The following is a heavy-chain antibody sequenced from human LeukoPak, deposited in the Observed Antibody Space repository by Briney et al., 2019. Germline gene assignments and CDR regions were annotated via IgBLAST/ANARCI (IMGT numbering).Heavy chain of an antibody. CDR2: IYYSGST. CDR1: GGSISSSSYY. V-gene: IGHV4-39*01. D-gene: IGHD2-2*01. CDR3: ARCYCSSTSCVSNWFDP. J-gene: IGHJ5*02. Sequence: KPSETLSLTCTVSGGSISSSSYYWGWIRQPPGKGLEWIGSIYYSGSTYYNPSLKSRVTISVDTSKNQFSLKLSSVTAADTAVYYCARCYCSSTSCVSNWFDPWGQGTLVTVSS.